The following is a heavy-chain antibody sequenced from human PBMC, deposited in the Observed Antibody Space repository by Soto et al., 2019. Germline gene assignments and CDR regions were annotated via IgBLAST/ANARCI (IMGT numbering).Heavy chain of an antibody. D-gene: IGHD2-8*01. V-gene: IGHV1-18*01. Sequence: ASVKVSCKASGYIFNSFGISWVRQAPGQGLEWMGWISAYNGNTNYAQKLQGRVTMTTDTSTSTAYMELRSLRSDDTAVYYCARGTIANNWFDPWGQGTLVTVSS. CDR2: ISAYNGNT. CDR3: ARGTIANNWFDP. CDR1: GYIFNSFG. J-gene: IGHJ5*02.